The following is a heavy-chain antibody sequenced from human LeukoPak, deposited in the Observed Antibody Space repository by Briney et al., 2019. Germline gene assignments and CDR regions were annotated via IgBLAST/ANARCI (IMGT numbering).Heavy chain of an antibody. CDR1: GFTFSSYA. CDR3: AKPQEADLWVPDY. D-gene: IGHD3-3*01. CDR2: IYSGGST. V-gene: IGHV3-NL1*01. Sequence: GGSLRLSCAASGFTFSSYAMHWVRQAPGKGLEWVSLIYSGGSTYYADSVKGRFTISRDNSKNTLYLEMNSLTPEDTALYYCAKPQEADLWVPDYWGQGTLVTVSS. J-gene: IGHJ4*02.